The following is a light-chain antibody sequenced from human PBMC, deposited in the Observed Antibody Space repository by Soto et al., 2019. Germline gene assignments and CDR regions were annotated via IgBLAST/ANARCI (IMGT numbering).Light chain of an antibody. Sequence: DIQMTQSPSSLSASVGDRVTITCRASQGIRNALVWYQQRPGKAPKRLIYGASNLQSGVPSRFSGAGSGTEFTLTINSLQPEDFATYYCLQHSSLPLTFGQGTKLEIK. CDR2: GAS. CDR1: QGIRNA. CDR3: LQHSSLPLT. J-gene: IGKJ2*01. V-gene: IGKV1-17*01.